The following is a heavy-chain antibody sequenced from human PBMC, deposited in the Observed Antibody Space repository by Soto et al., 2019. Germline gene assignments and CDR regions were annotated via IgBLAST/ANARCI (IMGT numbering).Heavy chain of an antibody. D-gene: IGHD3-3*01. V-gene: IGHV2-5*01. J-gene: IGHJ5*02. CDR3: AHTRGDVLRFLEWSNAYENWFDP. Sequence: SGPTLVNPTQTLTLTCTFSGFSLSTSGVGVGWIRQPPGKALEWLALIYWNDDKRYSPSLKSRLTITKDTSKNQVVLTMTNMDPVDTATYYCAHTRGDVLRFLEWSNAYENWFDPWGQGTLVTVSS. CDR1: GFSLSTSGVG. CDR2: IYWNDDK.